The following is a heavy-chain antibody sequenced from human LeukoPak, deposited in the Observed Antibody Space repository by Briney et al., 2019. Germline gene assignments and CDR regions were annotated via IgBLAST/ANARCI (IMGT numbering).Heavy chain of an antibody. V-gene: IGHV4-59*01. CDR1: GGSISSYY. Sequence: SETLSLTCTVSGGSISSYYWSWIRQPPGKGLEWIGYIYYSGSTNYNPSLKSRVTISVDTSKNQFSLKLSSVTAADTAVYYCARRTYDLWSGDYTGAFDIWGQGTMVTVSS. D-gene: IGHD3-3*01. CDR2: IYYSGST. CDR3: ARRTYDLWSGDYTGAFDI. J-gene: IGHJ3*02.